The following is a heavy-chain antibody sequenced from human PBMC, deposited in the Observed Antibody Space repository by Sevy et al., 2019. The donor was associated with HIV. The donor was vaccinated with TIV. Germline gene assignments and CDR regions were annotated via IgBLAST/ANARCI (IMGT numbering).Heavy chain of an antibody. V-gene: IGHV3-15*01. D-gene: IGHD3-16*01. CDR3: TTGGSLFQH. CDR1: GFTFSNAW. J-gene: IGHJ1*01. CDR2: VKIKTDGGTT. Sequence: GGSLRLSCAASGFTFSNAWMSWVRQAPGKGLEWVGNVKIKTDGGTTDYTAPVRGRFTISRDYSKNTLYLQMNSLKTEDTAVYYCTTGGSLFQHWGQGTLVTVSS.